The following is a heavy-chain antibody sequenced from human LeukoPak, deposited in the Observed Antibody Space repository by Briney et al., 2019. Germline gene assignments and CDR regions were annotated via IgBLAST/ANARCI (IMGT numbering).Heavy chain of an antibody. CDR3: AELGITMIGGV. Sequence: GGSLRLSCAASGFTVNTNYMSWVRQAPGKGLEWVSLISSGGGTYYADSVKGRFTISRDNAKNSLYLQVNSLRAEDTAVYYCAELGITMIGGVWGKGTTVTISS. J-gene: IGHJ6*04. CDR1: GFTVNTNY. D-gene: IGHD3-10*02. V-gene: IGHV3-66*01. CDR2: ISSGGGT.